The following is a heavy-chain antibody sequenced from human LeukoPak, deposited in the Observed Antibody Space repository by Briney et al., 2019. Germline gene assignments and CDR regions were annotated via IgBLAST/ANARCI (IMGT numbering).Heavy chain of an antibody. Sequence: ASVKVSCKASGYTFTSYGISWVRQAPGQGLEWMGWISAYNGNTNYAQKLQGRVTMTTDTSTSTAYMELRSLRSDDTAVYYCARDSYSSSWPLDAFDIWGQGTMVTVSS. V-gene: IGHV1-18*01. CDR2: ISAYNGNT. D-gene: IGHD6-13*01. CDR1: GYTFTSYG. CDR3: ARDSYSSSWPLDAFDI. J-gene: IGHJ3*02.